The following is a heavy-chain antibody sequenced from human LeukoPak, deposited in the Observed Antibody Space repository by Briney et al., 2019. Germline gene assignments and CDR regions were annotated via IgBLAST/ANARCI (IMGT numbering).Heavy chain of an antibody. CDR2: INPNSGGT. D-gene: IGHD2-8*01. J-gene: IGHJ4*02. CDR3: ARSDCTNGVCPLDY. Sequence: GASVKVSCKASGYTFTGYYMHWERQAPGQGLEWMGWINPNSGGTNYAQKFQGRVTMTRDTSISTAYMELSRLRSDDTAVYYCARSDCTNGVCPLDYWGQGTLVTVSS. V-gene: IGHV1-2*02. CDR1: GYTFTGYY.